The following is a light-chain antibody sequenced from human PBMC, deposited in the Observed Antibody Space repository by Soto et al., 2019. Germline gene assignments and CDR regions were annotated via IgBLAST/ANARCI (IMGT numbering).Light chain of an antibody. CDR2: GAS. Sequence: EIVMTQSLATLSVSPGERATLSCRASQSVSSNLAWYQQKPGQAPRLLIYGASTRATGIPTRFSGSGSGTAFPLTISRLQSEDFAVYYCQQYNNWPPYTFGQGTKLEIK. J-gene: IGKJ2*01. CDR1: QSVSSN. V-gene: IGKV3-15*01. CDR3: QQYNNWPPYT.